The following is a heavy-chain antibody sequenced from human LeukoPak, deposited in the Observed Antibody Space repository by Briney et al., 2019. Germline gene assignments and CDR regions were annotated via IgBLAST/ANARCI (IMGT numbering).Heavy chain of an antibody. CDR3: ARQWIQLWTIFDY. CDR2: IYYSGST. V-gene: IGHV4-39*01. J-gene: IGHJ4*02. D-gene: IGHD5-18*01. CDR1: GGSISSSSYY. Sequence: SEALSLTCAVSGGSISSSSYYWGWLRQPPGKGLEWIGSIYYSGSTYYNPSLKSRVTISVDTSKNQFSLKLSSVTAADTAVYYCARQWIQLWTIFDYWGQGTLVTVSS.